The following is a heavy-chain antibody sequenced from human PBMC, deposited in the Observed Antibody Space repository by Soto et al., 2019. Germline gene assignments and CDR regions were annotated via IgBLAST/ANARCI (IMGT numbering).Heavy chain of an antibody. CDR2: ISGSGANT. CDR1: GFTFSSYA. CDR3: VRERSGYSYADS. Sequence: EVQLLESGGGLVQPGGSLRLSCAASGFTFSSYAMSWVRQAPGTGLEWVSAISGSGANTYYADSVKGRFTISRDNSKHTLYLQMNSLRSEDSDMYYCVRERSGYSYADSWGQGTLVTVSS. V-gene: IGHV3-23*01. D-gene: IGHD5-18*01. J-gene: IGHJ4*02.